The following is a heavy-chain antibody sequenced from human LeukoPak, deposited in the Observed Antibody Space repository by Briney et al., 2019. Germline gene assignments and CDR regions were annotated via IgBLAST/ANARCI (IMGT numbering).Heavy chain of an antibody. CDR1: GGSISSYY. D-gene: IGHD5-24*01. CDR3: AGRRDGYNRY. CDR2: IYTSGST. J-gene: IGHJ4*02. V-gene: IGHV4-4*09. Sequence: SETLSLTCTVSGGSISSYYWSWIRQPPGKGLEWIGYIYTSGSTNYNPSLKSRVTISVDTSKNQFSLKLSSATAADTAVYYCAGRRDGYNRYWGQGTLVTVSS.